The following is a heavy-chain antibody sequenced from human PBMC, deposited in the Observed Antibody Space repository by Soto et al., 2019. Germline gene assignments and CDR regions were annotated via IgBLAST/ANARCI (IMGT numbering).Heavy chain of an antibody. CDR2: IMPSDSYI. Sequence: EVQLVQSGAEVKKPGESLRISCKGSGYSFTTYWISWVRQMPGKGLEWMGKIMPSDSYIKYNPSFQGHVTISADRSINTTYLQWSSLEASDTAMYFCARHKRPRPYKWNDAFDYWGQGTLVTVSS. CDR3: ARHKRPRPYKWNDAFDY. V-gene: IGHV5-10-1*01. D-gene: IGHD1-1*01. CDR1: GYSFTTYW. J-gene: IGHJ4*02.